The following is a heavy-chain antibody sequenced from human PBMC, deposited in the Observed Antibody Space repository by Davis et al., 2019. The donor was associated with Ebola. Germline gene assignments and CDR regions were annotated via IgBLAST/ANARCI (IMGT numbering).Heavy chain of an antibody. CDR1: GFTFSSYW. CDR3: AREEGITMVQGVIEAYYYYYGMDV. CDR2: IKQDGSEK. D-gene: IGHD3-10*01. V-gene: IGHV3-7*01. Sequence: GESLKISCAASGFTFSSYWMSWVRQAPGKGLEWVANIKQDGSEKYYVDSVKGRFTISRGNSKNSLYLQMNSLRAEDTAVYYCAREEGITMVQGVIEAYYYYYGMDVWGQGTTVTVSS. J-gene: IGHJ6*02.